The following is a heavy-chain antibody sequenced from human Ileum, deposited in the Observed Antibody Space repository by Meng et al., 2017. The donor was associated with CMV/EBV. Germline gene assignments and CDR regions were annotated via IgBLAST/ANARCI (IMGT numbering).Heavy chain of an antibody. D-gene: IGHD1-1*01. V-gene: IGHV6-1*01. J-gene: IGHJ5*02. CDR2: TYYRSNWSN. CDR3: VRSSTTGGFDA. Sequence: SETLSSTFATLGDSVSSNPAAWNWNRQSASRGLEWVGRTYYRSNWSNDYAVSLKGRITINPDTSRNQVSLQVTSLTPEDTAVYYCVRSSTTGGFDAWGQGTLVTVSS. CDR1: GDSVSSNPAA.